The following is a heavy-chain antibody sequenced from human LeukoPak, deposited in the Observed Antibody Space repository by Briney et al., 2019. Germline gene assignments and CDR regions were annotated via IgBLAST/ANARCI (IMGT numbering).Heavy chain of an antibody. CDR3: ARGQFMVYAQYSSGWYEFPTLTDY. CDR1: GYTFTSYG. D-gene: IGHD6-19*01. V-gene: IGHV7-4-1*02. Sequence: ASVKVSCKASGYTFTSYGISWVRQAPGQGLEWMGWINTNTGNPTYAQGFTGRFVFSLDTSVSTAYLQISSLKAEDTAVYYCARGQFMVYAQYSSGWYEFPTLTDYWGQGTLVTVSS. CDR2: INTNTGNP. J-gene: IGHJ4*02.